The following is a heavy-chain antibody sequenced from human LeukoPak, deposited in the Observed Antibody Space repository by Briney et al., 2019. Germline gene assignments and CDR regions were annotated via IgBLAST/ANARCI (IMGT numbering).Heavy chain of an antibody. Sequence: WASVKVSCKASGYTLTGHYIHWVRQAPGQGLEWMGWISPHSGFTMYPQRFQGRVTMTTDTSISTAFLGVRRLRSDDTAAYDCARQTGDDALDIWGQGTMITVYS. CDR3: ARQTGDDALDI. D-gene: IGHD7-27*01. CDR1: GYTLTGHY. J-gene: IGHJ3*02. V-gene: IGHV1-2*02. CDR2: ISPHSGFT.